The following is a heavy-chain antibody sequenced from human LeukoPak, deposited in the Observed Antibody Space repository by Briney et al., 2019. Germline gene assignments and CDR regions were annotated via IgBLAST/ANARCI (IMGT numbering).Heavy chain of an antibody. CDR3: ARGSPHYYDFWSGSFDP. Sequence: ASVKVSCKASGYTFTSYDINWVRQATGQGLEWMGWMNPNSGNTGYAQKFQGRVTITRNTSISTAYMELSSLRSEGTAVYYCARGSPHYYDFWSGSFDPWGQGTLVTVSS. CDR1: GYTFTSYD. V-gene: IGHV1-8*01. J-gene: IGHJ5*02. D-gene: IGHD3-3*01. CDR2: MNPNSGNT.